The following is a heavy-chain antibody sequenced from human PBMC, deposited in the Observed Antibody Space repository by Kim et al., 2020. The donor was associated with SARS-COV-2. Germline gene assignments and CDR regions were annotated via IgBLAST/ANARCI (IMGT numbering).Heavy chain of an antibody. CDR3: ARDLVYCTNGVCSYYYYGMDV. CDR1: GFTFSSYG. J-gene: IGHJ6*02. Sequence: GGSLRLSCAASGFTFSSYGMHWVRQAPGKGLEWVAVIWYDGSNKYYADSVKGRFTISRDNSKNTLYLQMNSLRAEDTAVYYCARDLVYCTNGVCSYYYYGMDVWGQGTTVTVSS. CDR2: IWYDGSNK. D-gene: IGHD2-8*01. V-gene: IGHV3-33*01.